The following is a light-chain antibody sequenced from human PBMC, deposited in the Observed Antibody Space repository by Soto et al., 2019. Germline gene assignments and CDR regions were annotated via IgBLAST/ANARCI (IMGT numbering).Light chain of an antibody. CDR2: DVN. CDR1: TSDVGGYNY. J-gene: IGLJ1*01. CDR3: CSYAGSYLYV. V-gene: IGLV2-11*01. Sequence: ALTQPRSVSGSLGQSVTISCTGTTSDVGGYNYVSWYQHHPGKAPKLIIYDVNNRPSGVPDRFSGSKSGNTASLTISGLRPEDEADYHCCSYAGSYLYVFGTGTKVTVL.